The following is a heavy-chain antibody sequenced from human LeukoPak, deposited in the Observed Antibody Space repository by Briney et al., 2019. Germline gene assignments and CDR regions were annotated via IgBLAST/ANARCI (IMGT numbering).Heavy chain of an antibody. Sequence: PGGSLRLSCAAPGFTFSSYSMNWVRQAPGKGLEWVSSISSSSSYIYYADSVKGRFTISRDNAKNSLYLQMNSLRAEDTAVYYCARADRLGAALLASFDYWGQGTLVTVSS. CDR2: ISSSSSYI. V-gene: IGHV3-21*01. CDR1: GFTFSSYS. CDR3: ARADRLGAALLASFDY. J-gene: IGHJ4*02. D-gene: IGHD3-16*01.